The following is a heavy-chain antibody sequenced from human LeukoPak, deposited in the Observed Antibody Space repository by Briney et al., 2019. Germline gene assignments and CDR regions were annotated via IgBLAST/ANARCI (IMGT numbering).Heavy chain of an antibody. CDR3: AKDQGYYYDSSGYYGDY. Sequence: PGGSLRLSCAASGFTFSSYWMTWVRQAPGKGLEWVAVISYDGSNKYYADSVKGRFTISRDNSKNTLYLQMNSLRAEDTAVYYCAKDQGYYYDSSGYYGDYWGQGTLVTVSS. V-gene: IGHV3-30*18. CDR1: GFTFSSYW. CDR2: ISYDGSNK. D-gene: IGHD3-22*01. J-gene: IGHJ4*02.